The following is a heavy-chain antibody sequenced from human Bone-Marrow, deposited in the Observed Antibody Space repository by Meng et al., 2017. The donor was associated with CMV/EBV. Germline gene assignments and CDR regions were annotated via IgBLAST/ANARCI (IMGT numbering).Heavy chain of an antibody. CDR1: GFTFSSYE. CDR2: INHGGTNI. D-gene: IGHD1-26*01. V-gene: IGHV3-48*03. J-gene: IGHJ4*02. CDR3: ARELPASWEPFDY. Sequence: GGPLRLSCVASGFTFSSYEFNWVRQAPGKGLEWLSHINHGGTNIYYADSVKGRFTISRDDAKSLLYLQMSSLRADDTAVYYCARELPASWEPFDYWGQGTLVTVSS.